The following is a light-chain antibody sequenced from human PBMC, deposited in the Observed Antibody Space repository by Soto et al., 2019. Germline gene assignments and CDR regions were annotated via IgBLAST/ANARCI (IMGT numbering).Light chain of an antibody. J-gene: IGKJ2*01. Sequence: DIVMTQSPDSLAVSLGERATIHCRSSQSVLYRSNGRNYLAWYQQKPGQRPEVLFYWASTRESGVPDRFSGGGSGTDFTLPISSLQPEDVALYFCQQYLTTPFTFGQGTRLAIK. V-gene: IGKV4-1*01. CDR3: QQYLTTPFT. CDR2: WAS. CDR1: QSVLYRSNGRNY.